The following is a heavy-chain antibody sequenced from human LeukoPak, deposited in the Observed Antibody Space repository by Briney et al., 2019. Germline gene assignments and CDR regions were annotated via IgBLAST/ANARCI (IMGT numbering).Heavy chain of an antibody. V-gene: IGHV1-69*04. J-gene: IGHJ4*02. CDR3: ARAYGSGSLDY. D-gene: IGHD3-10*01. CDR2: IIPILGIA. CDR1: GGTFSSYA. Sequence: SVKVSCKASGGTFSSYAISWVRQAPGQGLEWMGRIIPILGIANYAQKFQGRVTITADKSTSTAYMELSSLRSEDTAVYYRARAYGSGSLDYWGQGTLVTVSS.